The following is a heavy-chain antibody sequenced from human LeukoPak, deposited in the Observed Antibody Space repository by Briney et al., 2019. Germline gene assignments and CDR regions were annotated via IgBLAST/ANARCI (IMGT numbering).Heavy chain of an antibody. J-gene: IGHJ1*01. CDR2: IYHSGST. CDR1: GASIASGEYY. CDR3: ARGGAARLHFQN. D-gene: IGHD6-6*01. V-gene: IGHV4-61*08. Sequence: SETLSLTCTVSGASIASGEYYCSWIRQPPGKGLEWIGYIYHSGSTNYNPSLQSRVTISVDTSKNQFSLNLNSVTAADTAVYYCARGGAARLHFQNWGQGTLVTVSS.